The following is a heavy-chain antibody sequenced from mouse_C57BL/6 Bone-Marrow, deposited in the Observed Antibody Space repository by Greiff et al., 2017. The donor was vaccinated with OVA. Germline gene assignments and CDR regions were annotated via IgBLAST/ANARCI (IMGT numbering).Heavy chain of an antibody. CDR2: IFPGSGST. Sequence: VQLQQSGPELVKPGASVKISCKASGYTFTDYYINWVKQRPGQGLEWIGWIFPGSGSTYYNEKFKGKATLTVDKSSSTAYMLLSSLTSEDSAVYFCARSDYLDYGSSYFDYWGQGTTLTVSS. V-gene: IGHV1-75*01. CDR1: GYTFTDYY. J-gene: IGHJ2*01. D-gene: IGHD1-1*01. CDR3: ARSDYLDYGSSYFDY.